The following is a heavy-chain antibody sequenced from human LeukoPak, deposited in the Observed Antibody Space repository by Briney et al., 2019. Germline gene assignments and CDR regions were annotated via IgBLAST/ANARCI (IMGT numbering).Heavy chain of an antibody. CDR1: GFTFSNYW. CDR3: ARDRGYSTFDY. J-gene: IGHJ4*02. CDR2: IDQDGSEI. V-gene: IGHV3-7*01. D-gene: IGHD3-22*01. Sequence: GGSLRLSCAASGFTFSNYWMSWVRQAPGKGLEWVANIDQDGSEISYVDSVKGRFTISRDNAKNSLYLQMDSPRAEDTAVYYCARDRGYSTFDYWGQGTLVTVSS.